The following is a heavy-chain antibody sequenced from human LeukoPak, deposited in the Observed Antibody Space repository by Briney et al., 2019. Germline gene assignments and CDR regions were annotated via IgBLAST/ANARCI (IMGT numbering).Heavy chain of an antibody. J-gene: IGHJ4*02. V-gene: IGHV1-69*05. CDR2: IIPIFGTA. Sequence: GSSVKVSCKASGGTFSSYAISWVRQAPGQGLEWMGGIIPIFGTANYAQKFQGRVTITTDESTSTAYMELSSLRSEDTAVYYCAREGYYYDSSGSRYFDYWAREPWSPSPQ. CDR3: AREGYYYDSSGSRYFDY. CDR1: GGTFSSYA. D-gene: IGHD3-22*01.